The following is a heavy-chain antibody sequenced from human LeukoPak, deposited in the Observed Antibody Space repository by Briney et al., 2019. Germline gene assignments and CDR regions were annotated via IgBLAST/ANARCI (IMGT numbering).Heavy chain of an antibody. D-gene: IGHD7-27*01. Sequence: PGGSLRLSCAVSGFAFGSEAMSWVRQSPARGLEWVASISPGGGTTYYADYVKGRFIISRDNSNNTLFVQMNSLRAEDTALYHCARERGANWDPFGYWGQGTLVTVSS. J-gene: IGHJ4*02. CDR2: ISPGGGTT. CDR3: ARERGANWDPFGY. CDR1: GFAFGSEA. V-gene: IGHV3-23*01.